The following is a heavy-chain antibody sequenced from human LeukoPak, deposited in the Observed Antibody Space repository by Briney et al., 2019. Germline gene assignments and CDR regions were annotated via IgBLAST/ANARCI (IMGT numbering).Heavy chain of an antibody. CDR3: AKVVPEYYDFWSGSTHFDY. Sequence: GGSLRLSCTASGFTFNDYSMSWVRQAPGKGLEWVSYISSRGSPIYYADSVKGRFTISRDNSENTLYLQMNSLRAEDTAVYYCAKVVPEYYDFWSGSTHFDYWGQGTLVTVSS. CDR2: ISSRGSPI. D-gene: IGHD3-3*01. CDR1: GFTFNDYS. J-gene: IGHJ4*02. V-gene: IGHV3-48*04.